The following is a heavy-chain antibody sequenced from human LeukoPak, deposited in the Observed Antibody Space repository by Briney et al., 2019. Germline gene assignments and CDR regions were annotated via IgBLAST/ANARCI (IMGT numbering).Heavy chain of an antibody. V-gene: IGHV3-53*05. CDR1: GVTVSNTY. Sequence: PGGSLRLSCAASGVTVSNTYMGWVRQPPGKGLEWVSVIYTGGGTYYAGSAKGRFTISRDNSKNTLSLQMNSLRAEDTAVYYCAREAQADDAFDLWGQGTMVTVSS. CDR2: IYTGGGT. J-gene: IGHJ3*01. D-gene: IGHD6-19*01. CDR3: AREAQADDAFDL.